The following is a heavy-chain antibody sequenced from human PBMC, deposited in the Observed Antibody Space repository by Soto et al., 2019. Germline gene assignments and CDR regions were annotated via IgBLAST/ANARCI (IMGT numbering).Heavy chain of an antibody. V-gene: IGHV4-59*01. Sequence: QVQLQESGPGLVKPSETLPLTCTVSGGSISSYYWSWVRQPPGKGLEWIGYISYSGSTNYNPSLKSRVTLSVDTSKNQFSLTLSSVTAADTAVYYCARDRVDTAMVTIMGPLDIWGQGTMVTVSS. J-gene: IGHJ3*02. CDR2: ISYSGST. CDR1: GGSISSYY. CDR3: ARDRVDTAMVTIMGPLDI. D-gene: IGHD5-18*01.